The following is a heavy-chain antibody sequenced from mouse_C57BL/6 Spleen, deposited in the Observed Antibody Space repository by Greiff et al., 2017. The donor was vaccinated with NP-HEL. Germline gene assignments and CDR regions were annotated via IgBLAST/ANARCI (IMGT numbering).Heavy chain of an antibody. J-gene: IGHJ2*01. V-gene: IGHV1-26*01. CDR3: ARERFPITTVVAPYFDY. Sequence: EVQLQQSGPELVKPGASVKISCKASGYTFTDYYMNWVKQSHGKSLEWIGDINPNNGGTSYNQKFKGKATLTVDKSSSTAYMELRSLTSEDSAVYYCARERFPITTVVAPYFDYWGQGTTLTVSS. D-gene: IGHD1-1*01. CDR1: GYTFTDYY. CDR2: INPNNGGT.